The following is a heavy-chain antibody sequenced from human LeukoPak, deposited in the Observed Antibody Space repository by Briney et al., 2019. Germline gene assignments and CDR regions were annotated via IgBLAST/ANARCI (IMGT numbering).Heavy chain of an antibody. V-gene: IGHV1-8*01. J-gene: IGHJ4*02. CDR3: ARGITGTTRGSQDYFDY. CDR2: MNPNSGNT. CDR1: GYTFTSCD. D-gene: IGHD1-20*01. Sequence: GASVKVSCKASGYTFTSCDINWVRQATGQGLEWMGWMNPNSGNTGYAQKFQGRVTMTRNTSISTAHMELSSLRSEDTAVYYCARGITGTTRGSQDYFDYWGQGTLVTVSS.